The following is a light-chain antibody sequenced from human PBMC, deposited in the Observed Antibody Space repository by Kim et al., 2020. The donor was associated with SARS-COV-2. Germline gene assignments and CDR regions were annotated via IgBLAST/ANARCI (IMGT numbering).Light chain of an antibody. CDR3: ASFTSSTTWV. V-gene: IGLV2-14*01. CDR1: SSDVDGYIH. Sequence: QSALTQPASVSGSPGQSSTISCTGTSSDVDGYIHVSWYQQHPGKAPKLIIYDVSKRPSGASDRFSGSKSANTASLTISGLQAEDEAEYYCASFTSSTTWVFGGGTQLTVL. J-gene: IGLJ3*02. CDR2: DVS.